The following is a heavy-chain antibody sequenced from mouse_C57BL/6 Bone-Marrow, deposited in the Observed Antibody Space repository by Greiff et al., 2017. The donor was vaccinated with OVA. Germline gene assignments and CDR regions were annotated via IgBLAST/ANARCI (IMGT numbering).Heavy chain of an antibody. D-gene: IGHD2-2*01. CDR1: GFSLTSYG. J-gene: IGHJ1*03. Sequence: VNVVESGPGLVAPSQCLSISCTVSGFSLTSYGVSWVRQPPGKGLEWLGVIWGDGSTNYNSALIHRLSISKDNSNSQVFLKLNSLQTDDTATYDCAKTMVTTGSIYWYFDVWGTGTTVTVSS. CDR2: IWGDGST. CDR3: AKTMVTTGSIYWYFDV. V-gene: IGHV2-3*01.